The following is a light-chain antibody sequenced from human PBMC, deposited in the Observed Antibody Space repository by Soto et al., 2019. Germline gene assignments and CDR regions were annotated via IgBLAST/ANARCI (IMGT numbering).Light chain of an antibody. V-gene: IGKV1-39*01. J-gene: IGKJ4*01. CDR2: AAS. Sequence: DIQMTQSPSSLSASVGDRVTITCRASQSITTYLNWYQKRPGTAPKVLIFAASTLQSGVPSRFSGSGSGTDFTLTISSLQPEDIATYYCQQSYRTPLTFGGGTTVEIK. CDR3: QQSYRTPLT. CDR1: QSITTY.